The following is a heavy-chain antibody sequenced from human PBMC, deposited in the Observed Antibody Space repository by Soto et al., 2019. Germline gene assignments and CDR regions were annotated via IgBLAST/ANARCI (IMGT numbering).Heavy chain of an antibody. CDR2: IYPGDSDT. D-gene: IGHD2-15*01. Sequence: GESLKISCKGSGYSFTSYWISWVRQMPGKGLEWMGIIYPGDSDTRYSPSFQGQVTISADKSISTAYLQWSSLKASDTAMYYCARSRDIVVSGGWFDPWGQGTLVTVSS. CDR3: ARSRDIVVSGGWFDP. V-gene: IGHV5-51*01. J-gene: IGHJ5*02. CDR1: GYSFTSYW.